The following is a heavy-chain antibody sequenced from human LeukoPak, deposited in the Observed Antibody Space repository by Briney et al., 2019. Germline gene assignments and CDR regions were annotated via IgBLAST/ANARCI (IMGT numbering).Heavy chain of an antibody. V-gene: IGHV3-23*01. CDR1: GFTFSSSV. CDR3: AKVSATMIRGVIDKFDY. D-gene: IGHD3-10*01. J-gene: IGHJ4*02. Sequence: GESLRLSCAASGFTFSSSVMSWVRQAPGKGLDWVSTISDTGGSTYYADSVQGRFIISRANSKNTLYLQMNSLRAEDTAVYYCAKVSATMIRGVIDKFDYWGRGTLVTVSS. CDR2: ISDTGGST.